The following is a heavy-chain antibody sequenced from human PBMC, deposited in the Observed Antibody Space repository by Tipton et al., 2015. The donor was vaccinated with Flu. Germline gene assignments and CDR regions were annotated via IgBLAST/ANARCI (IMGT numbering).Heavy chain of an antibody. CDR1: GGSISSYY. J-gene: IGHJ4*02. CDR3: ARDNEGDYGESYYFDY. V-gene: IGHV4-59*01. Sequence: TLSLTCAVYGGSISSYYWSWIRQPPGKGLEWIGYIYYSGSTNYNPSLKSRVTISVDTSKNQFSLKLSSVTAADTAVYYCARDNEGDYGESYYFDYWGQGTLVTVSS. D-gene: IGHD4-17*01. CDR2: IYYSGST.